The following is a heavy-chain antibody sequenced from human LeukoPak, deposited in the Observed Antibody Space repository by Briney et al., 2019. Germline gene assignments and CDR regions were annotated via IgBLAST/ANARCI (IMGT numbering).Heavy chain of an antibody. D-gene: IGHD6-13*01. J-gene: IGHJ4*02. V-gene: IGHV3-7*01. CDR1: GFTFSSYW. CDR2: IKQDGSEK. Sequence: PGGSLRLSCAASGFTFSSYWMSWVRQAPGKGLEWVANIKQDGSEKYYVDSVKGRFTISRDNAKNSLYLQMNSLRAEDTAVYYCAKPGRRRDSSSWYGGDYFDYWGQGTLVTVSS. CDR3: AKPGRRRDSSSWYGGDYFDY.